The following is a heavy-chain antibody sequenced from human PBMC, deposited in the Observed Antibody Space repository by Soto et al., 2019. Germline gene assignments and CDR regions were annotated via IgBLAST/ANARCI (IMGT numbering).Heavy chain of an antibody. CDR2: IQYNGYS. CDR1: GGSITNYY. Sequence: QVQLQESGPGLVKPSETLSLTCTVSGGSITNYYCSWFRQPPGKGLEWIGYIQYNGYSAYNLSLKGPVTKSMDKSKTQFSPMPEFVTPTDPAVYFCARHGFGSLHGLVDVWGQGTTVIVSS. D-gene: IGHD3-10*01. CDR3: ARHGFGSLHGLVDV. V-gene: IGHV4-59*08. J-gene: IGHJ6*02.